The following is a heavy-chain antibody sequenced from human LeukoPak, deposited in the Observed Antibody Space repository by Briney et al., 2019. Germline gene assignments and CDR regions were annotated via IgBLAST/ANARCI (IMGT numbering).Heavy chain of an antibody. J-gene: IGHJ5*02. D-gene: IGHD3-10*01. Sequence: PGGSLRLSCTASGFTFGVYAMSWVRQAPGKGLEWVGFIRSKAYGGTTEYAASVKGRFTISRDDSKSIAYLQMNSLKTEDTAVYYCTRGDGSGSSWGQGTLVTVSS. CDR2: IRSKAYGGTT. CDR1: GFTFGVYA. V-gene: IGHV3-49*04. CDR3: TRGDGSGSS.